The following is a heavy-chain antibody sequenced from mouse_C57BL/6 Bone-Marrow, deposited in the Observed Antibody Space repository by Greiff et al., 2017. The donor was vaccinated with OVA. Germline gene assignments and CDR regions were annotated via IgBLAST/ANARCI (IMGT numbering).Heavy chain of an antibody. CDR1: GYTFTSYW. CDR3: ARGGTVRGNY. CDR2: IDPSDSYT. D-gene: IGHD1-1*01. V-gene: IGHV1-69*01. J-gene: IGHJ2*01. Sequence: QVQLQQPGAELVMPGASVKLSCKASGYTFTSYWMHWVKQRPGQGLEWIGEIDPSDSYTNSNQKFKGKSTLTVDKSSSTAYMQLSSLTSEDSAVYYCARGGTVRGNYWGQGTTLTVSS.